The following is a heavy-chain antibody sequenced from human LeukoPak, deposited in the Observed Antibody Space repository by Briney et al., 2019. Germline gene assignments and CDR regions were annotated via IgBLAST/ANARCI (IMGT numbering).Heavy chain of an antibody. V-gene: IGHV3-48*01. J-gene: IGHJ3*02. CDR1: GFTFSSYS. CDR3: ASLGPHVLRYFDWLLDDAFDI. Sequence: GGSLRLSCAASGFTFSSYSMNWVRQAPGKGLEWVSYVSSSSSTIYYADPVKGRFTISRDNAKNSLYLQMNSLRAEDTAVYYCASLGPHVLRYFDWLLDDAFDIWGQGTMVTVSS. D-gene: IGHD3-9*01. CDR2: VSSSSSTI.